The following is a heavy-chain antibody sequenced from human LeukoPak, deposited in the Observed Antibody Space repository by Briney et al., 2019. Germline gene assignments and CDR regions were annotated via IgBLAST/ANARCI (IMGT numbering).Heavy chain of an antibody. CDR3: ARPSRRYNWFDP. V-gene: IGHV1-8*03. CDR2: MNPNSGNT. J-gene: IGHJ5*02. Sequence: ASVKLSCKASGYTFTSYDINWVRQATGQGLEWMGWMNPNSGNTGYAQKFQGRGTITRNTYIGTAYMELGSLRSEDTAVYYCARPSRRYNWFDPWGQGTLVTVSS. CDR1: GYTFTSYD.